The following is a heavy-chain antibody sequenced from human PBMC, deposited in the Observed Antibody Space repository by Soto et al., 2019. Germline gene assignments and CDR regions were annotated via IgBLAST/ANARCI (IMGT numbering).Heavy chain of an antibody. D-gene: IGHD3-22*01. CDR2: ISYDGSNK. Sequence: GGSLRLSCAASGFTFSSYGMHWVRQAPGKGLEWVAVISYDGSNKYYADSVKGRFTISRDNSKNTLYLQMNSLRAEDTAVYYCAKSRHSYYYDSSGSFDYWGQGTLVTVSS. CDR3: AKSRHSYYYDSSGSFDY. J-gene: IGHJ4*02. V-gene: IGHV3-30*18. CDR1: GFTFSSYG.